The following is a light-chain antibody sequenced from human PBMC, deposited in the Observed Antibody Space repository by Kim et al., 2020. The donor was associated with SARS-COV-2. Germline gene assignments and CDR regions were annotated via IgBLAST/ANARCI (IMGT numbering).Light chain of an antibody. Sequence: QSALTQPASVSGSPGQSITISCTGTSSDVGSYNLVSWYQQHPGKVPKLMIYEVSKRPSGVSNRFSGSKSGNTASLTISGLRAEDEADYYCCSYAGSSTFYVFGTGTKVTVL. CDR1: SSDVGSYNL. J-gene: IGLJ1*01. V-gene: IGLV2-23*02. CDR3: CSYAGSSTFYV. CDR2: EVS.